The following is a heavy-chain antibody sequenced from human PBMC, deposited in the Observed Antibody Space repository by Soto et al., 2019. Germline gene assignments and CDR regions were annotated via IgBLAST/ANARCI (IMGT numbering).Heavy chain of an antibody. CDR3: ARFYSSSWYAVGDY. CDR2: IYDSGST. CDR1: GGSISSSY. V-gene: IGHV4-59*01. Sequence: SETLSLTCTVSGGSISSSYWSWIRQPPGKGLEWIGYIYDSGSTYYNPSLKSRVTISVDTSKNQFSLKLSSVTAADTAVYYCARFYSSSWYAVGDYWGQGTLVTVS. J-gene: IGHJ4*02. D-gene: IGHD6-13*01.